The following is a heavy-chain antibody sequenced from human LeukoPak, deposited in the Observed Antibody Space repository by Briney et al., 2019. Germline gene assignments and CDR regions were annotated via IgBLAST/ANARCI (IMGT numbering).Heavy chain of an antibody. D-gene: IGHD3-10*01. V-gene: IGHV3-15*01. CDR2: IKSKTDGGTT. J-gene: IGHJ6*03. CDR1: GFTLSSYN. Sequence: PGGSLRLSCAVSGFTLSSYNMNWVRQAPGKGLEWVGRIKSKTDGGTTDYAAPVKGRFTISRDDSKNTLYLQMNSLKTEDTAVYYCTTDFTMVRGELKKSYYYYYMDVWGKGTTVTISS. CDR3: TTDFTMVRGELKKSYYYYYMDV.